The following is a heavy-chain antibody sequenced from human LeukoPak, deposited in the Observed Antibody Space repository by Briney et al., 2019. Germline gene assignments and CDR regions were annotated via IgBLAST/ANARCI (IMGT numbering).Heavy chain of an antibody. D-gene: IGHD1-26*01. CDR3: VREAAATLFDY. J-gene: IGHJ4*02. V-gene: IGHV3-21*01. CDR1: GFTFSSYT. Sequence: GGSLRLSCAASGFTFSSYTMNWVRQAPGKGLVWVAAISSSSRDIFYADSVKDRFSISRDNTQNSLSLRMNSLRAEDTAVYYCVREAAATLFDYWGQGTLVTVSS. CDR2: ISSSSRDI.